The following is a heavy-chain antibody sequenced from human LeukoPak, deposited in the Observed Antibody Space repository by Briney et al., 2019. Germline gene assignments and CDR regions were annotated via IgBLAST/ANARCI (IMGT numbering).Heavy chain of an antibody. CDR3: ARHDSFIPY. CDR2: ISDSGRSP. Sequence: GGSLRLSCAASRFTFNIYAMSWVRQAPGKGLEWVSGISDSGRSPYYTESVKGRFTISRDNSKNTVYLQMNNLGVDDTATYFCARHDSFIPYWGQGILVTVSS. J-gene: IGHJ4*02. V-gene: IGHV3-23*01. D-gene: IGHD5-18*01. CDR1: RFTFNIYA.